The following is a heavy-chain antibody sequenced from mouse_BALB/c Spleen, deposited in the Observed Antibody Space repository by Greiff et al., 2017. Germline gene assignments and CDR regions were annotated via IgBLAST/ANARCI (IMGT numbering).Heavy chain of an antibody. Sequence: EVKLVESGGGLVKLGGSLKLSCAASGFTFSSYYMSWVRQTPEKRLELVAAINSNGGSTYYPDTVKGRFTISRDNAKNTLYLQMSSLKSEDTALYYCARQDDYAWFAYWGQGTLVTVSA. CDR1: GFTFSSYY. D-gene: IGHD2-4*01. CDR3: ARQDDYAWFAY. V-gene: IGHV5-6-2*01. CDR2: INSNGGST. J-gene: IGHJ3*01.